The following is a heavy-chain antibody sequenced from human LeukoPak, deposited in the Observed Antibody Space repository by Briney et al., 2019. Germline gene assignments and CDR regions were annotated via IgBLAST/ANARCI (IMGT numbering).Heavy chain of an antibody. CDR3: ARDQYDTWSRRGNFDS. CDR1: GFTFSYYS. D-gene: IGHD3-3*01. CDR2: ISSSSETI. Sequence: PGGSLRLSCAASGFTFSYYSMNWVRQAPGKELEWISYISSSSETIYYADSVKGRFTISRDNAENSLYLQMNSLRVEDTAVFYCARDQYDTWSRRGNFDSWGQGTLVIVSS. V-gene: IGHV3-48*04. J-gene: IGHJ4*02.